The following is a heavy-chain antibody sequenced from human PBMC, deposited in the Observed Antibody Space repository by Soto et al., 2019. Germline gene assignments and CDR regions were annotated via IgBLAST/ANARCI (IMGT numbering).Heavy chain of an antibody. CDR1: GYTFTSYG. Sequence: ASVKVSCKASGYTFTSYGISWVRQATGQGLEWMGWMNPKSGNTGYAQKFQGRVIMTRSTSISTAYMELSSLRSEDTAVYYCVRVYGEIDYWGPGTLVTVSS. CDR3: VRVYGEIDY. CDR2: MNPKSGNT. D-gene: IGHD4-17*01. J-gene: IGHJ4*02. V-gene: IGHV1-8*02.